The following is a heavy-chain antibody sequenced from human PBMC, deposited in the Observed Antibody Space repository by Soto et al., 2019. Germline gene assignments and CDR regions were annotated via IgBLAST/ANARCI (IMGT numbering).Heavy chain of an antibody. V-gene: IGHV5-51*01. CDR3: ARRGVRLGHCSSTSCYPRYYYGMDV. CDR2: IYPGDSDT. CDR1: GYSFTSYW. D-gene: IGHD2-2*01. Sequence: PGESLKISCKGSGYSFTSYWIGWVRQMPGKGLEWMGIIYPGDSDTRYSPSFQGQVTISADKSISTAYLQWSSLKASDTAMYYCARRGVRLGHCSSTSCYPRYYYGMDVWGQGTTVTVSS. J-gene: IGHJ6*02.